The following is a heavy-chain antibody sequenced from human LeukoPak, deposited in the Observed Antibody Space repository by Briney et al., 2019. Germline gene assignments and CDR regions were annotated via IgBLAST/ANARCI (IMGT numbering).Heavy chain of an antibody. Sequence: GGSLRLSCAASGFTFSSYRMNWVRQAPGKGLEWVSSISSSSSYIYYADSVKGRFTISRDNAKNSLYLQMNSLRAEDTAVYYCARDGPYYYDSSGYLGSDAFDIWGQGTMVTVSS. CDR3: ARDGPYYYDSSGYLGSDAFDI. J-gene: IGHJ3*02. CDR1: GFTFSSYR. CDR2: ISSSSSYI. V-gene: IGHV3-21*01. D-gene: IGHD3-22*01.